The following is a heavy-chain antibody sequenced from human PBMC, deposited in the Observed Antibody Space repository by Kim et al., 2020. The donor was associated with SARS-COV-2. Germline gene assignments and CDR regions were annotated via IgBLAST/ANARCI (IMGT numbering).Heavy chain of an antibody. D-gene: IGHD6-13*01. Sequence: SETLSLTCTVSGGSISSYYWSWIRQPPGKGLEWIGYIYYSGSTNYNPSLKSRVTISVDTSKNQFSLKLSSVTAADTAVYYCASDRLRWGQEGLAAAGTNYGMEASGQGAPLTVSS. V-gene: IGHV4-59*13. CDR2: IYYSGST. CDR1: GGSISSYY. J-gene: IGHJ6*02. CDR3: ASDRLRWGQEGLAAAGTNYGMEA.